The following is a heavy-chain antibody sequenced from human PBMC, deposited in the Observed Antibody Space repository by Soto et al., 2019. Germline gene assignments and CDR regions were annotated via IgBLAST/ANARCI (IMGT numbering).Heavy chain of an antibody. CDR3: ARGSGPYSSGWYNYYYYYMDV. D-gene: IGHD6-19*01. Sequence: PSETLSLTCAVYGGSFSGYYWSWIRQPPGKGLEWIGEINHSGSTNYNPSLKSRVTISVDTSKNQFSLKLSSVTAADTAVYYCARGSGPYSSGWYNYYYYYMDVWSQGTTVPVSS. CDR2: INHSGST. J-gene: IGHJ6*03. CDR1: GGSFSGYY. V-gene: IGHV4-34*01.